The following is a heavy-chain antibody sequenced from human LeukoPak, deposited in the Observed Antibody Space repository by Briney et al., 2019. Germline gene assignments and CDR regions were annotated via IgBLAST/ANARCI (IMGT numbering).Heavy chain of an antibody. CDR3: AKNLGYTYGPDAFDI. D-gene: IGHD5-18*01. Sequence: GGSLRLSCTTSGFTFSSSAMSWVRQAPGKGLEWVSDINSSGGRTYYADSVKGRFTISRDNAKNSLYLQMNNLRAEDTAVYYCAKNLGYTYGPDAFDIWGQGTMVTVSS. CDR1: GFTFSSSA. V-gene: IGHV3-23*01. CDR2: INSSGGRT. J-gene: IGHJ3*02.